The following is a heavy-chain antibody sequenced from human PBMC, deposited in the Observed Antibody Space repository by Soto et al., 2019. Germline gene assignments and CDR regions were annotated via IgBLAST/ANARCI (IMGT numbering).Heavy chain of an antibody. V-gene: IGHV3-49*04. CDR3: TRGYDFWRGYPYYYYYYGMDV. Sequence: PVGALRLSCTASGFTFGDYAMSWVRKAPGKGLGWGGFIRSKAYGGTTEYAASVKGRSTISRDDSKSIAYLQMNSLKTEDTAVYYCTRGYDFWRGYPYYYYYYGMDVWGQGPTVTSP. CDR2: IRSKAYGGTT. D-gene: IGHD3-3*01. CDR1: GFTFGDYA. J-gene: IGHJ6*02.